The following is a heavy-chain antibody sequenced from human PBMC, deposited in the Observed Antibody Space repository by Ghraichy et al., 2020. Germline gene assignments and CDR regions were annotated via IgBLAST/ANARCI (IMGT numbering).Heavy chain of an antibody. CDR3: AKDQIIGIRTGAFDI. D-gene: IGHD3-10*01. CDR2: IYSDETT. J-gene: IGHJ3*02. V-gene: IGHV3-53*01. Sequence: GGSLRLSCAVSGFTVSNNYMTWVRQAPGRGLEYVSVIYSDETTYYADSVKGRFTISRDNSKNTVFLQMNSLRPEDTAVYYCAKDQIIGIRTGAFDIWGQGTMVTVSS. CDR1: GFTVSNNY.